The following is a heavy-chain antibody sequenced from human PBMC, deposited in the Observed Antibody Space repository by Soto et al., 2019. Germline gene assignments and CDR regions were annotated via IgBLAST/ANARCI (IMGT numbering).Heavy chain of an antibody. CDR2: ISASGDNA. CDR3: ADGGEWSFNFVY. J-gene: IGHJ4*02. CDR1: GLIFSSYA. Sequence: GGSLRLSCAASGLIFSSYAMSWVRQAPGKGLDWVSGISASGDNAYYPDSVKGRFTISRDNSKNTLYLQMNNLRAEDTAVYYCADGGEWSFNFVYWGQGTLVTVSS. V-gene: IGHV3-23*01. D-gene: IGHD3-3*01.